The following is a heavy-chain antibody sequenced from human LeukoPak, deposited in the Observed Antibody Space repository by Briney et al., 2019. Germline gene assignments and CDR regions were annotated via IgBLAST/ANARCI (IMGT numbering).Heavy chain of an antibody. D-gene: IGHD2-15*01. J-gene: IGHJ4*02. V-gene: IGHV3-23*01. CDR3: AKVRGYCSGGSCPTAYYFDY. CDR1: GFTFSSYA. Sequence: GGSLRLSCAASGFTFSSYAMSWVRQAPGKGLEWVSAISGSGGSTYYADSVKGRFTISRDNSKNTLYLQMNSLRAEDTAVYYCAKVRGYCSGGSCPTAYYFDYWGQGTLVTVSS. CDR2: ISGSGGST.